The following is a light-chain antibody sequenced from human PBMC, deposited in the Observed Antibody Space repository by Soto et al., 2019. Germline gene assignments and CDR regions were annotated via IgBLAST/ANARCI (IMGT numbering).Light chain of an antibody. V-gene: IGKV3-11*01. CDR1: QSIRRF. J-gene: IGKJ2*01. CDR3: QPRSHGPPGYT. CDR2: DAS. Sequence: EIVLTQSPATLSLSPGERATLSCRASQSIRRFLAWHQQKPGQTPRLLIYDASHWAAGIPARFSGSGSGTDFALTLSSLEPENFAVYYCQPRSHGPPGYTFGQGTKLEI.